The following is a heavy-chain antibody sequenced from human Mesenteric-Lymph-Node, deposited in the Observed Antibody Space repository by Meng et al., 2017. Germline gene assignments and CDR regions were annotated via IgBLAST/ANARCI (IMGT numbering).Heavy chain of an antibody. J-gene: IGHJ6*02. CDR2: INHSGST. V-gene: IGHV4-34*01. CDR1: GGSFSGSS. CDR3: ARGLPYSSGWYGGYYYYGMDV. D-gene: IGHD6-19*01. Sequence: GSLRLSCAVYGGSFSGSSWSWIRQPPGNGLEWIGEINHSGSTNYNPSLTSRVTITVDTSKNQFSLKLSSVTAADTAVYYCARGLPYSSGWYGGYYYYGMDVWGQGTTVTVSS.